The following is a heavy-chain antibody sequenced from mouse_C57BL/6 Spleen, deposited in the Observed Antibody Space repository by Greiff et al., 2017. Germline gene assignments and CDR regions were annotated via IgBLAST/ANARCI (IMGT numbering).Heavy chain of an antibody. V-gene: IGHV1-54*01. CDR3: AREGDGNYDWFAY. J-gene: IGHJ3*01. Sequence: VQLQQSGAELVRPGPSVKVSCKASGYAFTNYLIEWVKQRPGQGLEWIGVINPGSGGTNYNEKFKGKATLTADKSSSTAYMQLSSLTSEDSAVYCCAREGDGNYDWFAYWGQGTLVTVSA. D-gene: IGHD2-1*01. CDR2: INPGSGGT. CDR1: GYAFTNYL.